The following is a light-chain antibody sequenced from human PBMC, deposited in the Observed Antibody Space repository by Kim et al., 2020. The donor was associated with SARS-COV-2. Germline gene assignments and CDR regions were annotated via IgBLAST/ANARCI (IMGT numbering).Light chain of an antibody. J-gene: IGLJ3*02. CDR2: DVS. CDR3: SSYTSNGTWV. Sequence: GRSITISCTGTVSDIGDYNYVSWYQQHPGKAPKLMIYDVSKRPSGVSNRFSGSKSGNTASLTISGLLAEDEADYYCSSYTSNGTWVFGGGTQLTVL. V-gene: IGLV2-14*03. CDR1: VSDIGDYNY.